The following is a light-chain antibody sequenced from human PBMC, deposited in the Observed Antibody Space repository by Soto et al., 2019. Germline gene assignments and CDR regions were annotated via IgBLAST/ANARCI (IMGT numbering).Light chain of an antibody. J-gene: IGLJ3*02. CDR3: CSHSASIHWV. V-gene: IGLV2-8*01. Sequence: QSALTQPPSASGSPGQSVTISCTGTSSDVGTYDYVSWYQQHPGKAPKLMIYEVTKRPSGVPDRFSGSKSGNTASLTVSGLQSEDEADYYCCSHSASIHWVFGGGTKLTVL. CDR2: EVT. CDR1: SSDVGTYDY.